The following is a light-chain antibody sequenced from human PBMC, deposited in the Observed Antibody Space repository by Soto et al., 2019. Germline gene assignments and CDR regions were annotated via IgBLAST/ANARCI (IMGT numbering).Light chain of an antibody. CDR3: AAWDDSLNMV. CDR2: SNN. J-gene: IGLJ2*01. CDR1: SSNIGNNY. Sequence: QSVLTQPPSASGTLGQRVTISCSGSSSNIGNNYVYWYQHLPGTAPKLLIYSNNQRPSGVPDRFSASKSGSSASLAISGLRSEDEADYYCAAWDDSLNMVFGGGTKVTVL. V-gene: IGLV1-47*02.